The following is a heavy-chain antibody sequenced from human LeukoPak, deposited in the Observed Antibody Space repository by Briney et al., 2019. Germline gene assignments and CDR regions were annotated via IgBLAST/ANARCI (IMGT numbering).Heavy chain of an antibody. V-gene: IGHV3-9*01. D-gene: IGHD2-2*01. J-gene: IGHJ6*02. CDR3: ARDLPASSGVDV. CDR2: ISWNSGSI. CDR1: GFTFDDYA. Sequence: GGSLRLSCAASGFTFDDYAMHWVRQAPGKGLEWVSGISWNSGSIGYADSVKGRFTISRDNAKNSLYLQMNSLRAEDTAVYSCARDLPASSGVDVWAKGPRSPSP.